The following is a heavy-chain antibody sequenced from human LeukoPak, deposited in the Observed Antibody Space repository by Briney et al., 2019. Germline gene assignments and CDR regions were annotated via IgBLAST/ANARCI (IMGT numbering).Heavy chain of an antibody. V-gene: IGHV1-18*01. CDR2: ISAYNGNT. CDR3: ARDPSTVISDHDAFDI. CDR1: GYTFTSYG. J-gene: IGHJ3*02. D-gene: IGHD4-17*01. Sequence: ASVKVSCKASGYTFTSYGTSWVRQAPGQGLEWMGWISAYNGNTNYAQKLQGRVTMTTDTSTSTAYMELRSLRSDDTAVYHCARDPSTVISDHDAFDIWGQGKMVTVSS.